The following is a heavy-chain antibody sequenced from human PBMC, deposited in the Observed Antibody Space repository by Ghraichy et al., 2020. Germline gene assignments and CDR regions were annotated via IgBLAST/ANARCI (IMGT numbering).Heavy chain of an antibody. J-gene: IGHJ4*02. CDR2: ISSSSSYI. V-gene: IGHV3-21*01. CDR3: ATKSSVESSTGY. D-gene: IGHD6-13*01. Sequence: GGSLRLSCAASGFTFSSYSMNWVRQAPGKGLEWVASISSSSSYIYYADSVKGRFTISIDNAKNSLYLQMKSLRDEDTAVYYCATKSSVESSTGYWGQGTLVTVSS. CDR1: GFTFSSYS.